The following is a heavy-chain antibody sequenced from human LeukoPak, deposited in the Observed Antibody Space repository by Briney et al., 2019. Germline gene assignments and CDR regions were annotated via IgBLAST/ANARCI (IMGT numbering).Heavy chain of an antibody. J-gene: IGHJ4*02. CDR3: ARVTHYYDSSGYYPRAPYFDY. CDR2: IYYSGST. CDR1: GGSSSSSNYY. D-gene: IGHD3-22*01. V-gene: IGHV4-30-4*08. Sequence: PSETLSLTCAVSGGSSSSSNYYWDWIRQPPGKGLEWIGYIYYSGSTYYNPSLKSRVTISVDTSKNQFSLKLSSVTAADTAVYYCARVTHYYDSSGYYPRAPYFDYWGQGTLVTVSS.